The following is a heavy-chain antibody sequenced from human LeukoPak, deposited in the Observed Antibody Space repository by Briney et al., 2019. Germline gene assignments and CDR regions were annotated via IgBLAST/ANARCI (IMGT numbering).Heavy chain of an antibody. V-gene: IGHV4-4*07. CDR1: GGSISSYY. D-gene: IGHD6-19*01. CDR2: IYTSGST. J-gene: IGHJ6*02. Sequence: SETLSLTCTVSGGSISSYYWSWIRQPAGKGLEWIGRIYTSGSTNYNPSLKSRVTMSVDTSKNQFSLKLSSVTAADTAVYYCARDFTSGWSNHYSYGMDVWGQGTTVTVSS. CDR3: ARDFTSGWSNHYSYGMDV.